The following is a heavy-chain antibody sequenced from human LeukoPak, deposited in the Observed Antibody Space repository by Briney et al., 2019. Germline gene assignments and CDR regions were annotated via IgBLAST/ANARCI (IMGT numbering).Heavy chain of an antibody. CDR2: FYSRGTT. D-gene: IGHD3-22*01. CDR1: GGSITNYY. V-gene: IGHV4-4*07. CDR3: VRGEGLSGYPDY. Sequence: SETLSLTCAVSGGSITNYYWSWIRQPAGKGLEWIGRFYSRGTTNYNPSLRSRVSLSGDESKNQLSLKVYSVTAADTAVYYCVRGEGLSGYPDYWGQGTLVTVSS. J-gene: IGHJ4*02.